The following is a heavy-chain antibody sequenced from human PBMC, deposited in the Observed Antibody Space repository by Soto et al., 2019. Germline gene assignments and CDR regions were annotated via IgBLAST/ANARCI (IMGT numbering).Heavy chain of an antibody. CDR2: ISYDGSNK. J-gene: IGHJ4*02. D-gene: IGHD6-13*01. V-gene: IGHV3-30*18. CDR1: GFTFSSYG. Sequence: GGSLRLSCAASGFTFSSYGMHWVRQAPGKGLEWVAVISYDGSNKYYADSVKGRFTISRDNSKNTLYLQMNSLRAEDTAVYYCAKGNEQQLVPSFDYWGQGTLVTVSS. CDR3: AKGNEQQLVPSFDY.